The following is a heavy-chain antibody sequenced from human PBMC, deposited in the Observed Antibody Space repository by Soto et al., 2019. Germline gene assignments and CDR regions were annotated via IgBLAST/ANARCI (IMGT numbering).Heavy chain of an antibody. V-gene: IGHV4-30-2*01. Sequence: SQTLSLTCAVSGGSISSGGYSWSWIRQPPGKGLEWIGYIYHSGSTYYNPSLKSRVTISVDRSKNQFSLKLSSVTAADTAVYYCASSPGYCSSTSCYAWFDPWGQGTLVTVSS. CDR1: GGSISSGGYS. CDR3: ASSPGYCSSTSCYAWFDP. J-gene: IGHJ5*02. D-gene: IGHD2-2*01. CDR2: IYHSGST.